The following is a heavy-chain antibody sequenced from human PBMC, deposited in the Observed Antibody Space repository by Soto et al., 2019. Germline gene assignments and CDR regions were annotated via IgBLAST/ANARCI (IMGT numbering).Heavy chain of an antibody. CDR3: VSSPACSGSYYFDC. CDR1: GFTVRTNY. D-gene: IGHD1-26*01. J-gene: IGHJ4*02. CDR2: IYNGGKT. Sequence: EVQLVESGGGLIQPGGSLRLSCAASGFTVRTNYMSWVRQAPGKGLEWVSLIYNGGKTYYADSVKGRFTISRDNSKNTLYLQMNSLRGEDRAVYYCVSSPACSGSYYFDCWGQGTLVTVSS. V-gene: IGHV3-53*01.